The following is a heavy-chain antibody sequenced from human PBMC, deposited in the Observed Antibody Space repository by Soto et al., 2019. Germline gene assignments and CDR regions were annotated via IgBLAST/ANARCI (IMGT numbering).Heavy chain of an antibody. CDR2: IYSGGST. Sequence: EVQLVESGGVLVQPGGSLRLSCAASGFTVSSNYMSWVRQAPGKGLEWVSVIYSGGSTYYADSVKGRFTISRDNSKNTLYLQMNSLRAEDTAVYYCARPNYDILTGFQSYWGQGSLVTVSS. CDR1: GFTVSSNY. J-gene: IGHJ4*02. D-gene: IGHD3-9*01. CDR3: ARPNYDILTGFQSY. V-gene: IGHV3-66*01.